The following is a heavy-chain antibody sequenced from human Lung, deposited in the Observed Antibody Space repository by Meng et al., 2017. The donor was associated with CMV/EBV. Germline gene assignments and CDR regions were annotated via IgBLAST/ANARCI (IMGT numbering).Heavy chain of an antibody. CDR2: ISAYNGNT. CDR1: GYTFTNYG. J-gene: IGHJ4*02. D-gene: IGHD1-26*01. V-gene: IGHV1-18*01. CDR3: ARVEVGITSGDY. Sequence: QGQVVQAGGEVKKPGAVVKVSCNASGYTFTNYGITWVRQAPGQGLEWMGWISAYNGNTNYAQTLQGRLTMTTDTSTSTAYMELRSLRSDDTAVYYCARVEVGITSGDYWGQGTLVTVSS.